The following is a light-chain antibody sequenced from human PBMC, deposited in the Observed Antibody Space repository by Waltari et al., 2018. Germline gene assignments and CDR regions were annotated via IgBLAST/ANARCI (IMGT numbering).Light chain of an antibody. J-gene: IGLJ2*01. CDR2: GKN. CDR1: SLRSYY. Sequence: SSELTQDPAVSVALGQTVRTTCQGDSLRSYYASWYQQKPGQAPVLVIYGKNNRPSRIPDRFSGSTSRNTASLTSTGAQAEEETDYYCNSRDSSGNHVVFGGGTKLTVL. V-gene: IGLV3-19*01. CDR3: NSRDSSGNHVV.